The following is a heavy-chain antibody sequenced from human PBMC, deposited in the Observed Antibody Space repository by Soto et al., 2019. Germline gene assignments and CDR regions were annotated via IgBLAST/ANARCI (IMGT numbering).Heavy chain of an antibody. CDR2: IYPGDSDT. CDR3: ARMGGGSLRYYYYYGMDV. Sequence: PGESLKISCKGSGYSFTSYWIGWVRQMPGKGLEWMGIIYPGDSDTRYSPSFQGQVTISADKSISTAYLQWSSLKASDTAMYYCARMGGGSLRYYYYYGMDVWGQGTTVTVSS. J-gene: IGHJ6*02. D-gene: IGHD3-16*01. CDR1: GYSFTSYW. V-gene: IGHV5-51*01.